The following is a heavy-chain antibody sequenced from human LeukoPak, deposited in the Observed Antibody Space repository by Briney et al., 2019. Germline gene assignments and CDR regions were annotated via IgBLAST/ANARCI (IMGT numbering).Heavy chain of an antibody. Sequence: GGSLRLSCSPSGFTFSSYSMDWVRQAPGKGLQWVSPISSSSHYIYYADSVKGRFTISRDNAKNSLYLQMNSLRAEDTAVYYCARVGYSYGRSLFYFDFWGQGTLVTVSS. CDR1: GFTFSSYS. CDR2: ISSSSHYI. CDR3: ARVGYSYGRSLFYFDF. D-gene: IGHD5-18*01. J-gene: IGHJ4*02. V-gene: IGHV3-21*01.